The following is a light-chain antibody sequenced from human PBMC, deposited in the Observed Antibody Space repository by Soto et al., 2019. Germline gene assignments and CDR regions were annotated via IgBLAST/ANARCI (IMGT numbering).Light chain of an antibody. CDR1: SSDVGAYNS. CDR2: KGT. J-gene: IGLJ1*01. Sequence: QSALAHPASVSGCRGQSITISCAGTSSDVGAYNSVSWYQQHPHRAPQVIIYKGTQRPSGVSNRFSGSTSGNAAPLTLYAIQADDEADYFCGPSATESPYVF. V-gene: IGLV2-23*01. CDR3: GPSATESPYV.